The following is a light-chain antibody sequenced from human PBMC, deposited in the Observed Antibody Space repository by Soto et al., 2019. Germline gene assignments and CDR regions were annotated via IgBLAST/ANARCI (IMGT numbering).Light chain of an antibody. CDR1: HDISTF. CDR2: EAS. Sequence: DVQLIQPASLLTSSIGDRVTITCRASHDISTFLAWYQQKPGKAPKLLIYEASTLQSGVPSRFSGSGSGTEFTLTISSLQPDDFATYYCQQYNSYPWTFGQGTKVDIK. J-gene: IGKJ1*01. CDR3: QQYNSYPWT. V-gene: IGKV1-9*01.